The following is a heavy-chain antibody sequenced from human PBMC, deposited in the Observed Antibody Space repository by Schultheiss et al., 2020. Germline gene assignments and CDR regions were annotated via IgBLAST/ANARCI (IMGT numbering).Heavy chain of an antibody. D-gene: IGHD2/OR15-2a*01. CDR1: GFTFSDYY. V-gene: IGHV3-11*04. Sequence: GESLKISCAAAGFTFSDYYMSWIRQAPGKGLEWVSYISSSGSTIYYADSVKGRFTISRDNAKNSLYLQMNSLRAEDTAVYYCARDYLRKYPMGYGMDVWGQGTTVTVSS. CDR2: ISSSGSTI. J-gene: IGHJ6*02. CDR3: ARDYLRKYPMGYGMDV.